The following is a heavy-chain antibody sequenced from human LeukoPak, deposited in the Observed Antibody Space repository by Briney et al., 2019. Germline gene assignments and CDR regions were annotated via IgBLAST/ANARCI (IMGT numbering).Heavy chain of an antibody. CDR1: GYSISSDFF. CDR2: IYHSGVT. Sequence: SETLSLTCAVSGYSISSDFFWGWIRQPPGKGLEWIGNIYHSGVTNYNPSLKSRVTISVDTSKNQFSLQLSFVTAADTAVYYCARLRTGFYGHYWGQGTLVTVPS. V-gene: IGHV4-38-2*01. D-gene: IGHD3/OR15-3a*01. CDR3: ARLRTGFYGHY. J-gene: IGHJ4*02.